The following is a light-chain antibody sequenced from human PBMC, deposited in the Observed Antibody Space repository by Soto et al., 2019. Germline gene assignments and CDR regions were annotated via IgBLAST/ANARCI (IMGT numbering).Light chain of an antibody. CDR3: QYYGTSQGT. J-gene: IGKJ1*01. CDR2: GAS. Sequence: EIVLTQSPDTLSLSPGETATLSCRASQSFSSSHLAWYQQKVGQAPRLLIYGASSRATGIPDRFSGSGSGTDFTLIINRLDPEDFAVYYCQYYGTSQGTFGQGTKVDIK. CDR1: QSFSSSH. V-gene: IGKV3-20*01.